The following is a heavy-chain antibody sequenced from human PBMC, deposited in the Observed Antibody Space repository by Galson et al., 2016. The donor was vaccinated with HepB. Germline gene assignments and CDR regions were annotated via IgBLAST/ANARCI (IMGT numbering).Heavy chain of an antibody. D-gene: IGHD6-25*01. Sequence: SLRLSCAASGFTFTNAWMSWVRQAPGKGLEWVGRITTQTDGGTKDFAPPVKSRFTISRDDSKNTLYLQMNSLKTEDTAVYYCRTDHYGYTSGWWETLDIWGQGTMVTVSS. CDR3: RTDHYGYTSGWWETLDI. V-gene: IGHV3-15*01. CDR1: GFTFTNAW. J-gene: IGHJ3*02. CDR2: ITTQTDGGTK.